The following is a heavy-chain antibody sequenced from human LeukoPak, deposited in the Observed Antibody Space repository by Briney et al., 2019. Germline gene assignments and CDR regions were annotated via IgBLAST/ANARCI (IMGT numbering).Heavy chain of an antibody. CDR1: GDSVSS. D-gene: IGHD5-12*01. V-gene: IGHV6-1*01. CDR2: TYYRSKWHN. Sequence: SQTLSLTCAISGDSVSSRQSPSRGLEWLGRTYYRSKWHNDYEVSVKSRITINPDTSTNQFSLQLNSVTPEDTAVYYCAREGGYDKFAAYWYFDLWGRGTLVTVSS. J-gene: IGHJ2*01. CDR3: AREGGYDKFAAYWYFDL.